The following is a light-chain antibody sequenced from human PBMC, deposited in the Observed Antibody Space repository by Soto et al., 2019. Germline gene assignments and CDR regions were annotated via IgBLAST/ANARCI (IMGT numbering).Light chain of an antibody. Sequence: EIVLTQSPATLSLSPGERATLSCRASQSVSSYLAWYQQKPGQAPRLLIYDASNRATGIPDRFSGSGSGTDFTLTISRLEPEDFAVYYCQQDGSSPWTFGQGTKVDVK. CDR1: QSVSSY. V-gene: IGKV3-20*01. CDR3: QQDGSSPWT. CDR2: DAS. J-gene: IGKJ1*01.